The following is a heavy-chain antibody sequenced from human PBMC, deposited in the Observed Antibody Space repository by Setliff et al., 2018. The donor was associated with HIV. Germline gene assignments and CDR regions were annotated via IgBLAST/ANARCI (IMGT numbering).Heavy chain of an antibody. CDR3: ARCYYDSSGPTDAFDI. Sequence: GASVKVSCKASGYTFTDYYMHWVQQAPGKGLEWMGRVDPEDGETSYAQKFQGRLTMTRDTSRSTVYMELSSLRSEDTAVYYCARCYYDSSGPTDAFDIWGQGTVVTVSS. CDR2: VDPEDGET. D-gene: IGHD3-22*01. V-gene: IGHV1-69-2*01. J-gene: IGHJ3*02. CDR1: GYTFTDYY.